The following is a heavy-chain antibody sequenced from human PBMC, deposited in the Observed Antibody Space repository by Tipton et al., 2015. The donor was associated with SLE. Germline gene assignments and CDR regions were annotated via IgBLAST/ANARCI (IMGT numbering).Heavy chain of an antibody. J-gene: IGHJ6*03. V-gene: IGHV3-15*01. Sequence: SLRLSCAASGFTFSNAWMSWVRQAPGKGLEWVGRIKSKTDGGTTDYAAPVKGRFTISRDDSKNTLYLQMNSLKTEDTAVYYCTTQWLVHYYYMDVWGKGTTVTVSS. D-gene: IGHD6-19*01. CDR2: IKSKTDGGTT. CDR1: GFTFSNAW. CDR3: TTQWLVHYYYMDV.